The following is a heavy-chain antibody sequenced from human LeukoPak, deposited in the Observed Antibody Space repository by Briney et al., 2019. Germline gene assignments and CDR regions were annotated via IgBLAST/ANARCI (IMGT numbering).Heavy chain of an antibody. CDR2: FYTSESS. Sequence: PSETLSLTCTVSGGSISSFYWGWIRQPPGKGLEWIGRFYTSESSNYNPSLKSRVTMSVDTSKNQFSLKLSSVTAADTAVYYCAREGREFDSTGSRYYYYYMDVWGKGTTVTVSS. CDR3: AREGREFDSTGSRYYYYYMDV. CDR1: GGSISSFY. J-gene: IGHJ6*03. D-gene: IGHD1-14*01. V-gene: IGHV4-4*07.